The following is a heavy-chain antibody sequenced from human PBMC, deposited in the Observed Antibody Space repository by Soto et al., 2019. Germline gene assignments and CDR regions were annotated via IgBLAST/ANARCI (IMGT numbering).Heavy chain of an antibody. D-gene: IGHD4-17*01. CDR3: AREDYGGNSNRYYYYYGMDV. J-gene: IGHJ6*02. V-gene: IGHV3-30-3*01. Sequence: GGSLRLSCAASGFTFSSYAMHWVRQAPGKGLEWVAVISYDGSNKYYADSVKGRFTISRDNSKNTLYLQMNSLRAEDTAVYYCAREDYGGNSNRYYYYYGMDVWGQGTTVTVSS. CDR2: ISYDGSNK. CDR1: GFTFSSYA.